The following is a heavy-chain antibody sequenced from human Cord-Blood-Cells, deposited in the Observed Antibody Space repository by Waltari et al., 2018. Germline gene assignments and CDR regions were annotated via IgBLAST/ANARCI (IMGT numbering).Heavy chain of an antibody. V-gene: IGHV3-7*01. D-gene: IGHD1-26*01. CDR1: GFPFSGDW. CDR2: IKQDGSEK. CDR3: ARDYSGSY. J-gene: IGHJ4*02. Sequence: EVQLVESGGGWVQPGGYLRLSCAASGFPFSGDWMSWVRQAPGKGLEWVANIKQDGSEKYYVDSGKGRFTFSRDNAKNSLYLQMNSLRAEDTAVYYCARDYSGSYWGQGTLVTVSS.